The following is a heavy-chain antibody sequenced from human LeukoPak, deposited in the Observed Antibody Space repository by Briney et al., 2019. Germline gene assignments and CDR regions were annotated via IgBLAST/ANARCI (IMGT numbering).Heavy chain of an antibody. Sequence: LSETLSLTCTVSGGSIRSFYWSWIRQPPGKGLEWVGDIYYGGSTIYNPSLKSRVTISVVTSKNQFSLKLSSVTAADTAVYYCARETGFWPIDNWGQGTLVTVSS. CDR3: ARETGFWPIDN. J-gene: IGHJ4*02. CDR2: IYYGGST. V-gene: IGHV4-59*01. D-gene: IGHD1-14*01. CDR1: GGSIRSFY.